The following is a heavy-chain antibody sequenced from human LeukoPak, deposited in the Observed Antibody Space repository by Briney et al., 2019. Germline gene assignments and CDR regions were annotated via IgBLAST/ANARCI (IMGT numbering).Heavy chain of an antibody. CDR3: ARDRVGGWAFYI. J-gene: IGHJ3*02. Sequence: GGSLRLSCAASGFTLSSYWMRWVRQAPAKGLEYVSAISENGGRTYYENSVKTRFTNSRDNSRNTLYLQMDSLRAEDMAVYYCARDRVGGWAFYIWGQGTMVTVSS. V-gene: IGHV3-64*01. CDR1: GFTLSSYW. D-gene: IGHD3-16*01. CDR2: ISENGGRT.